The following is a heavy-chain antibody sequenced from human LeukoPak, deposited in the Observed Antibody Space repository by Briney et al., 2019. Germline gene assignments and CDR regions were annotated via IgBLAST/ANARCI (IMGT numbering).Heavy chain of an antibody. D-gene: IGHD3-10*01. Sequence: PETLSLTCAVYGESFSGFYWSWIRQPPGKTLEWIGEMNPSGNTNYNPSLQSRATISVDTSKNQFSLKLNSVTAADAAVYYCARRSYTSTWYFATWYFDYWGRGTLVTVSS. CDR2: MNPSGNT. CDR1: GESFSGFY. CDR3: ARRSYTSTWYFATWYFDY. J-gene: IGHJ4*02. V-gene: IGHV4-34*01.